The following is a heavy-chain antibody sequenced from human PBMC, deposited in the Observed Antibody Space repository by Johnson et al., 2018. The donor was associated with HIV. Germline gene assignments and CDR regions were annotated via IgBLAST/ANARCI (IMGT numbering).Heavy chain of an antibody. CDR2: ISYDGSNK. J-gene: IGHJ3*02. D-gene: IGHD3-10*01. CDR1: GFTFSSYA. CDR3: AKDDSPSGAFDI. V-gene: IGHV3-30*04. Sequence: QMLLVESGGGVVQPGRSLRLSCAASGFTFSSYAMHWVRQAPGKGLEWVAVISYDGSNKYYADSVKGRFTVSRDNSKNTLYVQMNSLRVEDTAVYYCAKDDSPSGAFDIWGRGTIVTVSS.